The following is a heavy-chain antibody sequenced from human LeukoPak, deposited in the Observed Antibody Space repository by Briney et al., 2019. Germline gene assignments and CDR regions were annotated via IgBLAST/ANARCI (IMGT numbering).Heavy chain of an antibody. Sequence: GGSLRLSCAGTGFSVSTNYMSWVRQAPGKGLQWVSVMYTLGNTYYADSVKGRLTISRDNSKNTLYLQMNSLRAEDTAMYYCAGYGGRYPYYMDVWGKGTTVTISS. CDR3: AGYGGRYPYYMDV. CDR1: GFSVSTNY. D-gene: IGHD1-26*01. J-gene: IGHJ6*03. V-gene: IGHV3-66*01. CDR2: MYTLGNT.